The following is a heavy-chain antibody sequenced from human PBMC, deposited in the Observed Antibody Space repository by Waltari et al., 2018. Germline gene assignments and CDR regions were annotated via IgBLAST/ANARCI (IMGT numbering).Heavy chain of an antibody. V-gene: IGHV1-18*01. CDR3: ARYRLGYCSGGSCWGDYDY. CDR1: GYTFTSYG. J-gene: IGHJ4*02. CDR2: ISAYNGNT. D-gene: IGHD2-15*01. Sequence: QVQLVQSGAEVKKPGASVKVSCKASGYTFTSYGISWVRQAPGQGLEWMGWISAYNGNTNHAQKLQGRVAMTTDTSTSTAYVELRSLRSGDTAVYYCARYRLGYCSGGSCWGDYDYWGQGTLVTVSS.